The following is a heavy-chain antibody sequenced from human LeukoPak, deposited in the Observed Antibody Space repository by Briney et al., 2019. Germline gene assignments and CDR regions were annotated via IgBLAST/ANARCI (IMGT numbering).Heavy chain of an antibody. CDR3: AREWQGGIAAAGTRIEGDY. Sequence: GGSLRLSCAASGFTFSSYWMSWVRQAPGKGLEWVANIKQDGSEKNYVDSVKGRLTISRDNAENSLFLQMNSLRVEDTAVYYCAREWQGGIAAAGTRIEGDYWGQGTLVAVSS. CDR2: IKQDGSEK. D-gene: IGHD6-13*01. J-gene: IGHJ4*02. V-gene: IGHV3-7*01. CDR1: GFTFSSYW.